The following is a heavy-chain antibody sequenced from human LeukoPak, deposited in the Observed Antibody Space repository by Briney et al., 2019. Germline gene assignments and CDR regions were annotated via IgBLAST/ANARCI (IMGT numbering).Heavy chain of an antibody. J-gene: IGHJ4*02. V-gene: IGHV1-24*01. Sequence: ASVKVSCKVSGYTLTELSMHWVRQAPGKGLEWMGGFDPEDGETIYAQKFQGRVTMTEGTSTDTAYMELSSLRSEDTAVYYCATEGIAVAGIDYWGQGTLVTVSS. D-gene: IGHD6-19*01. CDR3: ATEGIAVAGIDY. CDR1: GYTLTELS. CDR2: FDPEDGET.